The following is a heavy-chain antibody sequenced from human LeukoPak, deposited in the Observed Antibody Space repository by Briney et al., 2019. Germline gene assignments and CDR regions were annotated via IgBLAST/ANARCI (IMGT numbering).Heavy chain of an antibody. V-gene: IGHV4-59*01. J-gene: IGHJ4*02. Sequence: PSETLSLTCTVSGGSISGYYWSWIRQSPGKGLESLGYIYYTGSTNYNPSLKSRVTMSVDTSNNQFSLRLSSVTAADTAVYYCARRSNRLLLDYWGQGTLVTVSS. CDR2: IYYTGST. CDR3: ARRSNRLLLDY. CDR1: GGSISGYY. D-gene: IGHD1-14*01.